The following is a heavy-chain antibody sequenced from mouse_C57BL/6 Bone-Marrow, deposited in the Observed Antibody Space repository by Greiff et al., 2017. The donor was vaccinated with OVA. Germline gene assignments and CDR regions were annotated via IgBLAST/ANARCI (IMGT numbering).Heavy chain of an antibody. CDR1: GYTFTSYW. V-gene: IGHV1-52*01. D-gene: IGHD1-1*01. Sequence: QVQLQQPGAELVRPGSSVKLSCQASGYTFTSYWMHWVKQRPIQGLEWIGNIDPSDSETHYNQKFKDKATLTVDKSSSTAYMQLSSLTSEDSAVYYCASYYYCRYYYAMDYWGQGTSVTVSS. CDR3: ASYYYCRYYYAMDY. CDR2: IDPSDSET. J-gene: IGHJ4*01.